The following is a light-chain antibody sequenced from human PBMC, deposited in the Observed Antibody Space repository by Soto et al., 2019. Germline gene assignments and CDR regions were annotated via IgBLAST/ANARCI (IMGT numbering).Light chain of an antibody. V-gene: IGKV3-15*01. Sequence: EIVMTQSPATLAVSPGAGATLSCRASQSVRDNLAWYQQKPGQAPRLLIYRASTRATGVPASFSGSGSGTEFTLTISSLQSEDVSVYFCQHYNFWPHTFGQGTKVDIK. CDR1: QSVRDN. CDR2: RAS. J-gene: IGKJ2*01. CDR3: QHYNFWPHT.